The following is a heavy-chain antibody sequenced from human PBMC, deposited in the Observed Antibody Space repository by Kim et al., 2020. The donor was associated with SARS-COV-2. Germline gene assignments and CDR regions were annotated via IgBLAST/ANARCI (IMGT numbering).Heavy chain of an antibody. Sequence: SETLSLTCTVSGGSISSGGYYWSWIRQHPGKGLEWIGYIYYSGSTYYNPSLKSRVTISVDTSKNQFSLKLSSVTAADTAVYYCARDGDSSGYPLPLSMDVWGQGTTVTVSS. CDR1: GGSISSGGYY. J-gene: IGHJ6*02. CDR2: IYYSGST. CDR3: ARDGDSSGYPLPLSMDV. D-gene: IGHD3-22*01. V-gene: IGHV4-31*03.